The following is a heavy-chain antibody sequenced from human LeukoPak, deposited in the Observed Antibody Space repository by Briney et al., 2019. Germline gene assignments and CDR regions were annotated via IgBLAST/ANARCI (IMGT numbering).Heavy chain of an antibody. Sequence: KPGGSLRLSCAASGFMFDDYGMSCIRQPPGKGLEWIGEINHSGSTNYNPSLKSRVTISVDTSKNQFSLKLSSVTAADTAVYYCARGRILRSSSWLYWGQGTLVTISS. J-gene: IGHJ4*02. CDR1: GFMFDDYG. CDR3: ARGRILRSSSWLY. D-gene: IGHD6-13*01. CDR2: INHSGST. V-gene: IGHV4-34*01.